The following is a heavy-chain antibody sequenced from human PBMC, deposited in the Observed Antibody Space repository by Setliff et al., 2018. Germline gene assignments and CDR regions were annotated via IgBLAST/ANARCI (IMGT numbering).Heavy chain of an antibody. CDR1: GFTFSSYW. V-gene: IGHV3-7*01. Sequence: PGGSLRLSCAASGFTFSSYWMSWVRQAPGKGLEWVANIKQDGSEKYYVDSVKGRFTISRDNAKNSLYVQMNSLRAEDTAVYYCARDLGYDFWSGYDYYFDYWGQGTLVTVSS. J-gene: IGHJ4*02. D-gene: IGHD3-3*01. CDR2: IKQDGSEK. CDR3: ARDLGYDFWSGYDYYFDY.